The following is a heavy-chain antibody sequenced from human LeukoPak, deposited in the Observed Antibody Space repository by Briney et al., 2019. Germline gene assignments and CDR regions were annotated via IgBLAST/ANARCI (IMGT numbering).Heavy chain of an antibody. CDR1: GGSFSGYY. CDR3: ARAPPWYSSGWYFANYYYYGMDV. D-gene: IGHD6-19*01. J-gene: IGHJ6*02. CDR2: IYYSGST. V-gene: IGHV4-59*01. Sequence: PSETLSLTCAVYGGSFSGYYWSWIRQPPGKGLEWIGYIYYSGSTNYNPSLKSRVTISVDTSKNQFSLKLSSVTAADTAVYYCARAPPWYSSGWYFANYYYYGMDVWGQGTTVTVSS.